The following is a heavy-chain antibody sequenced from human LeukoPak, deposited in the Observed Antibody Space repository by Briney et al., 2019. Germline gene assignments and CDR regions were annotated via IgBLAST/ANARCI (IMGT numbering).Heavy chain of an antibody. D-gene: IGHD3-10*01. CDR1: GFTFSSYA. CDR2: ISGSGGST. Sequence: GGSLRLSRAAFGFTFSSYAMSWVRQAPGKGLEWVSAISGSGGSTYYADSVKGRFTISRDNSKNTLYLQMNSLRAEDTAVYYCAKHLWRDLLWFGEGYYFGYWGQGSLVTVSS. J-gene: IGHJ4*02. CDR3: AKHLWRDLLWFGEGYYFGY. V-gene: IGHV3-23*01.